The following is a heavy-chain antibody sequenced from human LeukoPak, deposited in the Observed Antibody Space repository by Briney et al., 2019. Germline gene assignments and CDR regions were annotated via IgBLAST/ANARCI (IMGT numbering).Heavy chain of an antibody. CDR2: LYWGGNP. CDR3: ARHTRPGYGGSENAFDI. CDR1: GGSINSRSDC. V-gene: IGHV4-39*01. J-gene: IGHJ3*02. Sequence: SDTLSPTCTVSGGSINSRSDCLGWIRQPPRKGLGWIGNLYWGGNPHYIPSLKSRVTITADTSNNQLSLNLGSVAATDTAVYYCARHTRPGYGGSENAFDIGGEGTMVTVS. D-gene: IGHD5-12*01.